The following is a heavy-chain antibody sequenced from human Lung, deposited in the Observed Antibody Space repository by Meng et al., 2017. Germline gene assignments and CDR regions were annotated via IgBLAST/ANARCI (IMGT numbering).Heavy chain of an antibody. CDR2: ISYDGSNQ. CDR1: GFTFSRNA. CDR3: ARKNYGDYYFDY. J-gene: IGHJ4*02. Sequence: QVPLGGSGGGVGQAGRSLRLSCAASGFTFSRNAMHWVRQAPGKGLEWVAAISYDGSNQHYADSVKGRFTISRDNSENTLYLQMNSLRAEDTAVYYCARKNYGDYYFDYWGQGTLVTVSS. D-gene: IGHD4-17*01. V-gene: IGHV3-30*01.